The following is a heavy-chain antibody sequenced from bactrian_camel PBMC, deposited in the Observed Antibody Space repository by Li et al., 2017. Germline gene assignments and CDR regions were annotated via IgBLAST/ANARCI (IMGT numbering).Heavy chain of an antibody. CDR1: GLVYPFWS. V-gene: IGHV3S61*01. CDR2: IDSRGTT. Sequence: HVQLVESGGGSVQAGGSLTLSCAASGLVYPFWSMAWFRQAPGKEREGVARIDSRGTTEYVDSVKGRFTVFKGNAGKTLYLQMNSLRPEDTAMYYCAADTIGSVYCDWRRIQIRGDMYPSQWTQVTVS. D-gene: IGHD2*01. J-gene: IGHJ4*01.